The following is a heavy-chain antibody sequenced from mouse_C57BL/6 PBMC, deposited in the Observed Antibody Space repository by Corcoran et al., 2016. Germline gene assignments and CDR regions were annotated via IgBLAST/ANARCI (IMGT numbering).Heavy chain of an antibody. CDR1: GYTFTDYN. CDR2: INPNNGGT. V-gene: IGHV1-18*01. CDR3: ARLCGSSPWYFDY. J-gene: IGHJ2*01. D-gene: IGHD1-1*01. Sequence: EVQLQQSGPELVKPGASVKIPCKASGYTFTDYNMDWVKQSHGKSLEWIGDINPNNGGTIYNQKFKGKATFTVDKSSSTAYMELRSLTSEDTAVYYCARLCGSSPWYFDYWGQGTTLTVSS.